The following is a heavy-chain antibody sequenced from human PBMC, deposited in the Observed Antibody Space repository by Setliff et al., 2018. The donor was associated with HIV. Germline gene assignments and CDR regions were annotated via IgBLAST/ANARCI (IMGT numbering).Heavy chain of an antibody. CDR2: VSQSGST. J-gene: IGHJ5*02. CDR3: ARVPVAGANWFDP. CDR1: GVSINRTDNY. V-gene: IGHV4-39*01. D-gene: IGHD2-21*01. Sequence: SETLSLPCSVSGVSINRTDNYWGWIRQSPGKRLEWIGSVSQSGSTYYNPSLKSRITISVDRSKNLFSLKLISVTAADQGVYYCARVPVAGANWFDPWGLGTLVTVSS.